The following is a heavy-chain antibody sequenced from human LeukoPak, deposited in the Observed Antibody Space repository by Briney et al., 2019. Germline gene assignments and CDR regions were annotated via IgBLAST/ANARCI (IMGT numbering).Heavy chain of an antibody. CDR3: ARGPKYSSSRRLPGGRRRYYYMYV. CDR1: GGSFSGYY. Sequence: SETLSLTCAVYGGSFSGYYWSWIRQPPGKGLEWIWEINHSGSTNYNPSLKSRVTISVDTSKNQFSLKLSSVTAADTAVYYWARGPKYSSSRRLPGGRRRYYYMYVWGKRTTGTVSS. D-gene: IGHD6-6*01. CDR2: INHSGST. V-gene: IGHV4-34*01. J-gene: IGHJ6*03.